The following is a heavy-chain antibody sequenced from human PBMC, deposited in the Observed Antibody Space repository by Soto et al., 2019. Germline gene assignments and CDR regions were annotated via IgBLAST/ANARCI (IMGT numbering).Heavy chain of an antibody. J-gene: IGHJ4*02. CDR1: AYSISSGYY. CDR3: ARNLYDSWSSPQY. Sequence: TSETLSLTCAVSAYSISSGYYWGWIRQPPGKGLEWIGSIYHSGSTYYNPALKSRVTMSVDTPKNQFSLKLSSVTASDTAVYYCARNLYDSWSSPQYWGQGTLVTVSS. CDR2: IYHSGST. D-gene: IGHD3-10*01. V-gene: IGHV4-38-2*01.